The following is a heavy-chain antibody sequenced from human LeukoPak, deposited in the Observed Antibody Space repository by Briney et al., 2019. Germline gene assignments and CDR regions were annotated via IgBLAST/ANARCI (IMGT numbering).Heavy chain of an antibody. V-gene: IGHV3-7*03. CDR1: GFTFSSYW. CDR2: IKQDGTEI. D-gene: IGHD6-13*01. J-gene: IGHJ4*02. CDR3: ARDARQQLVERFDY. Sequence: GGSLRLSCAASGFTFSSYWMSWVRQAPGKGLEWVANIKQDGTEILYMDSVKGRFTISRDNAKNSLFLQMNSLRAEDTAVYYCARDARQQLVERFDYWGQGTLVTVSS.